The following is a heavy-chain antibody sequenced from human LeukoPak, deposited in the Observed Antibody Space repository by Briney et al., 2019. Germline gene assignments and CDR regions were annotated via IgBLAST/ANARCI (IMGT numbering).Heavy chain of an antibody. V-gene: IGHV3-7*04. J-gene: IGHJ4*02. CDR1: GFTFGNYW. Sequence: GGSLRLSCAASGFTFGNYWMAWVRQAPGKGLEWVASIKFDESEKHYVDSVKGRFTISRDTAKNSLYLQMNSLGAEDTAVYFCTRVTTNGYSEYWGQGTLVTVSS. D-gene: IGHD1-1*01. CDR2: IKFDESEK. CDR3: TRVTTNGYSEY.